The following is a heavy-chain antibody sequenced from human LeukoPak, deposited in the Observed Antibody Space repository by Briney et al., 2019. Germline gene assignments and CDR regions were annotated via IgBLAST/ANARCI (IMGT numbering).Heavy chain of an antibody. CDR1: GLSFPNSL. CDR3: AADSQLRATSGFGY. D-gene: IGHD1-1*01. J-gene: IGHJ4*02. CDR2: VVVGSGNT. Sequence: SVKVSCKASGLSFPNSLVHWARQARGQRLEWIGWVVVGSGNTNYAQKFQERVTITRDMSTSSAYMEVSSLRSDDTAVYYCAADSQLRATSGFGYWGQGTLVTVSS. V-gene: IGHV1-58*01.